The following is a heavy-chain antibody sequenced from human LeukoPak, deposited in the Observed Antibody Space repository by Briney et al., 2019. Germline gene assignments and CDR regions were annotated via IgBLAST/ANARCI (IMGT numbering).Heavy chain of an antibody. D-gene: IGHD6-13*01. CDR1: GGSLTSSY. CDR3: ARALRQQLVTGWFDP. CDR2: IYTSENT. J-gene: IGHJ5*02. Sequence: SETLSLTCTVSGGSLTSSYWSWIRQPAGKGLEWIGRIYTSENTNYNPSLKSRVTISLDTSKNQFSLNLISVTAADTAVYYCARALRQQLVTGWFDPWGQGTLVTVSS. V-gene: IGHV4-4*07.